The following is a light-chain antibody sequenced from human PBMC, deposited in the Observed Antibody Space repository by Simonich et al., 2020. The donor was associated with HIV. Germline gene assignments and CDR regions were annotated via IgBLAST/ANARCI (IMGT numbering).Light chain of an antibody. V-gene: IGKV3-15*01. CDR2: GAS. J-gene: IGKJ4*01. Sequence: EIVMTQSPATLSVSPGERATLSCRASQSVSSNLAWYQKKPGQAPRLLIYGASTRATGIPARFSGSGSETEFTLTISSLQSEDVAVYYCQQYNNWPPLTFGGGTKVEIK. CDR3: QQYNNWPPLT. CDR1: QSVSSN.